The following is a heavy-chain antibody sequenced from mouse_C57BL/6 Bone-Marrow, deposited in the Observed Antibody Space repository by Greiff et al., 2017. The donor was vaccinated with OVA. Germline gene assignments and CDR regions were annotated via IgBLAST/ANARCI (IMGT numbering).Heavy chain of an antibody. D-gene: IGHD3-2*02. J-gene: IGHJ2*01. CDR3: AISGYVDY. CDR2: IYPGDGDT. CDR1: GYAFSSSW. Sequence: QVQLQQSGPELVKPGASVKISCKASGYAFSSSWMNWVKQRPGKGLEWIGRIYPGDGDTNYNGKFKGKATLTADKSSSTAYMQLSSLTSEDSAVYFCAISGYVDYWGQGTTLTVSS. V-gene: IGHV1-82*01.